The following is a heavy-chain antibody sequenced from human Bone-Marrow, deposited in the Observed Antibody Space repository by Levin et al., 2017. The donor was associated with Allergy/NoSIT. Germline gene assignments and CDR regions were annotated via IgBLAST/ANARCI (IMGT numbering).Heavy chain of an antibody. J-gene: IGHJ4*02. CDR3: AKISALVTGDIY. V-gene: IGHV3-23*01. D-gene: IGHD2-2*01. CDR1: GFTFSTYG. Sequence: GGSLRLSCAASGFTFSTYGMSWVRQGPGKGLEWVAGIVGSGDYIYYADSVRGRFTISRDNSRNTVYLQMSSLRVEDTAIYYCAKISALVTGDIYWGQGTLVTVS. CDR2: IVGSGDYI.